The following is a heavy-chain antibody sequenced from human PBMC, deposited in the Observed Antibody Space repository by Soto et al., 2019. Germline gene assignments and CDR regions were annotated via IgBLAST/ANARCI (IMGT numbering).Heavy chain of an antibody. CDR3: ARDRASRYYGSGSYYKTPLYGMDV. V-gene: IGHV1-18*04. D-gene: IGHD3-10*01. CDR1: GYTFTSYG. Sequence: QVQLVQSGAEVKKPGASVKVSCKASGYTFTSYGISWVRQAPGQGLEWMGWISAYNGNTNYAQKLQGRVTMTTDTSPSTAYMELRSLRSDDTAVYYCARDRASRYYGSGSYYKTPLYGMDVWGQGTTVTVSS. CDR2: ISAYNGNT. J-gene: IGHJ6*02.